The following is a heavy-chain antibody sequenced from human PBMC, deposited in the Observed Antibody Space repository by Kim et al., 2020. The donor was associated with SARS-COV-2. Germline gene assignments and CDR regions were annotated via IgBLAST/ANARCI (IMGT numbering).Heavy chain of an antibody. D-gene: IGHD3-16*01. CDR1: GFTVSSNY. CDR3: ARGSIGSKELGDDDY. V-gene: IGHV3-66*01. CDR2: IYSGGST. Sequence: GGSLRLSCAASGFTVSSNYMSWVRQAPGKGLEWVSVIYSGGSTYYADSVKGRFTISRDNSKNTLYLQMNSLRAEDTAVYYCARGSIGSKELGDDDYWGQGTLVTVSS. J-gene: IGHJ4*02.